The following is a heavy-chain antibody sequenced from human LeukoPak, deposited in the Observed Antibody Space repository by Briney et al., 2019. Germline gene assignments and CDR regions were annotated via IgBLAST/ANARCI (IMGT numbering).Heavy chain of an antibody. Sequence: SETLSLTCTVSGGSISSSSYYWGWIRQPPGKGLEWIGSIYYSGSTYYNPSLKSRVTISVDRSKNQFSLKLSSVTAADTAVYYCARALVTIFGVVPFTRYFDYWGQGTLVTVSS. D-gene: IGHD3-3*01. CDR3: ARALVTIFGVVPFTRYFDY. CDR1: GGSISSSSYY. J-gene: IGHJ4*02. V-gene: IGHV4-39*07. CDR2: IYYSGST.